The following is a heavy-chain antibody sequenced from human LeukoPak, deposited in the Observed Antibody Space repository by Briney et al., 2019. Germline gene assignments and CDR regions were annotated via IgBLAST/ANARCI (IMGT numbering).Heavy chain of an antibody. V-gene: IGHV4-39*01. D-gene: IGHD3-9*01. CDR2: IYYSGST. CDR1: GGSISSSSYY. CDR3: ARLYDRGGLRYFDWLRRGAGGWFDP. Sequence: SETLSLTCTVSGGSISSSSYYWGWIRQPPGKGLEWIGSIYYSGSTYYNPSLKSRVTISVDTSKNQFSLKLGSVTAADTAVYYCARLYDRGGLRYFDWLRRGAGGWFDPWGQGTLVTVSS. J-gene: IGHJ5*02.